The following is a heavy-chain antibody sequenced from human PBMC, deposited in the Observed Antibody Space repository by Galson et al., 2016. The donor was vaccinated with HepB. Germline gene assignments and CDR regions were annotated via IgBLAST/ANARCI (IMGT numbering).Heavy chain of an antibody. D-gene: IGHD3/OR15-3a*01. Sequence: SLRLSCAASGITFTNFAMSWVRQAPGKGLEWVSGFSGSGGSISYADSVKGRFTISRDNSKKTLYLQMNSLRVEDTAVYYCAKGDDFWTDTAADFWGQGTLVTVSS. CDR3: AKGDDFWTDTAADF. CDR1: GITFTNFA. V-gene: IGHV3-23*01. J-gene: IGHJ4*02. CDR2: FSGSGGSI.